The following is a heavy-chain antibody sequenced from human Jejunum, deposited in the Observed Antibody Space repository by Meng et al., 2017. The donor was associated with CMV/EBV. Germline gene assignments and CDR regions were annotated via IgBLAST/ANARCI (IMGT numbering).Heavy chain of an antibody. D-gene: IGHD6-19*01. CDR1: GFTLRNNG. V-gene: IGHV3-23*01. J-gene: IGHJ4*02. CDR3: VSSNGWPYYFDY. CDR2: ISSDGGST. Sequence: AGFTLRNNGRAWVRQAPGKGLEWISSISSDGGSTYYADSVKGRFTISRDNSWNTLSLQMNSLRVDDTAVYFCVSSNGWPYYFDYWGQGTLVTVSS.